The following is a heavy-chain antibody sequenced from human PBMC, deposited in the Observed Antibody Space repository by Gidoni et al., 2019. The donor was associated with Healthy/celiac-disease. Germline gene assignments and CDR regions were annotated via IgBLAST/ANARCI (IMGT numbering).Heavy chain of an antibody. D-gene: IGHD6-19*01. CDR1: GFTFSSYA. CDR3: AKAPGRQWLARGVTQMGYFDY. J-gene: IGHJ4*02. CDR2: ISGSGGST. Sequence: EVQLLESGGGLVQPGGSLRLSCAASGFTFSSYAMSWVRQAPGKGLEWVSAISGSGGSTYYADSVKGRFTISRDNSKNTLYLQMNSLRAEDTAVYYCAKAPGRQWLARGVTQMGYFDYWGQGTLVTVSS. V-gene: IGHV3-23*01.